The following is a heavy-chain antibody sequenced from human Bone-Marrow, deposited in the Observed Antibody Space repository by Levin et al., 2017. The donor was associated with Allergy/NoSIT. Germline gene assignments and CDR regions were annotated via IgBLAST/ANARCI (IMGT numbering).Heavy chain of an antibody. Sequence: ASVKVSCKTSGYTFTSFDINWVRQATGQGLEWMGWMYPNSDNAGYAQKFLGRVTMTRNTSITTAYMELSSLRSEDTAIYYCARGELGSGYLFDYWGQGTLVTVSS. V-gene: IGHV1-8*01. J-gene: IGHJ4*02. CDR2: MYPNSDNA. D-gene: IGHD5-12*01. CDR1: GYTFTSFD. CDR3: ARGELGSGYLFDY.